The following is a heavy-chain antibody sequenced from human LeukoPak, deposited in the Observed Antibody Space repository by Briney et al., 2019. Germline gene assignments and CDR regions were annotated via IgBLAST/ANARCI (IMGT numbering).Heavy chain of an antibody. CDR1: GGTFSSYA. J-gene: IGHJ4*02. CDR2: IIPIFGTA. Sequence: GASVKVSCKASGGTFSSYAISWVRQAPGQGLEWMGGIIPIFGTANYAQKFQGRVTITTDESTSTAYMELSSQRSEDTAVYYCASLSSGYLDSNDYWGQGALVTVSS. CDR3: ASLSSGYLDSNDY. D-gene: IGHD3-22*01. V-gene: IGHV1-69*05.